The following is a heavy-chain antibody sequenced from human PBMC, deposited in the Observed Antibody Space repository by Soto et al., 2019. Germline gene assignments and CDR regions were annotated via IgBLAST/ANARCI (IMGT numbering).Heavy chain of an antibody. Sequence: SETLSLTCAVYGGSFSGYYWSWIRQPPGKGLEWIGEINHSGSTNYNPSLKSRVTISVDTSKNQFSLKLSSVTAADTAVYYCARDPFYGSGSYYYYYYGMDVWGQGTTVTVYS. CDR1: GGSFSGYY. D-gene: IGHD3-10*01. J-gene: IGHJ6*02. CDR3: ARDPFYGSGSYYYYYYGMDV. CDR2: INHSGST. V-gene: IGHV4-34*01.